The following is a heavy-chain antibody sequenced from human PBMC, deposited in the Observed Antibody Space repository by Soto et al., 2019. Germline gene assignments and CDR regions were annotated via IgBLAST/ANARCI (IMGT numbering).Heavy chain of an antibody. Sequence: PGGSLRLSCAASGFTLTDHYITWIRQAPGKGLEWVSYISSSGTTMYYADSVKGRFTIYRDNTKNSLYLQMNSLRADDTAVYYCARGSSVDYHTKGYFDYWGHGTPVTVS. CDR3: ARGSSVDYHTKGYFDY. J-gene: IGHJ4*01. CDR1: GFTLTDHY. CDR2: ISSSGTTM. V-gene: IGHV3-11*01. D-gene: IGHD4-17*01.